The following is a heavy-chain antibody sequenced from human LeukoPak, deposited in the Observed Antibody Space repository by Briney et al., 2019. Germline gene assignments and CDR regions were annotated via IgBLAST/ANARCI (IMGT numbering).Heavy chain of an antibody. V-gene: IGHV3-23*01. J-gene: IGHJ4*02. Sequence: GGSLRLSCAASAFTFSSYSMSWVRQAPGKGLEWVSAISGSGANTYYADSVKGRFTISRDNSKNTLYLQMNSLRAEDTAVYYCARFNERFDYWGRGTLVTVSS. CDR1: AFTFSSYS. CDR2: ISGSGANT. CDR3: ARFNERFDY.